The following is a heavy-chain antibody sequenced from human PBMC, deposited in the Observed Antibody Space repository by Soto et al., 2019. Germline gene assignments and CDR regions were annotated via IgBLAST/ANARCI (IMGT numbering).Heavy chain of an antibody. CDR3: ARDRYSGYDLGY. CDR1: GFIFSDFY. Sequence: GGSLRLSCAASGFIFSDFYLSWIRQAPGKGLEWVSYISTSGSTIYYADSVKGRFTISRDNAKNSLYLQMNSLRAEDTAVYYCARDRYSGYDLGYWGQGTLVTVSS. D-gene: IGHD5-12*01. V-gene: IGHV3-11*01. J-gene: IGHJ4*02. CDR2: ISTSGSTI.